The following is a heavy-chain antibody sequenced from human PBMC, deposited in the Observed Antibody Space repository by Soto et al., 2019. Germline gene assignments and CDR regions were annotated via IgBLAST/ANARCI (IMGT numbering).Heavy chain of an antibody. V-gene: IGHV3-48*02. D-gene: IGHD3-3*01. CDR2: ISSSSSTI. CDR1: GFTFSTYA. J-gene: IGHJ6*02. Sequence: GGSLRLSCAASGFTFSTYAMIWVHQAPGKGLEWVSYISSSSSTIYYADSVKGRFTISRDNAKNSLYLQMNSLRDEDTALYYCARNYDFWSGYYGMDVWGQGTTVTVSS. CDR3: ARNYDFWSGYYGMDV.